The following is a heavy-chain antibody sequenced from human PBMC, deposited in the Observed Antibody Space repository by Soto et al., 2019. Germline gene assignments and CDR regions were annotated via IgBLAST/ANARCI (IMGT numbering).Heavy chain of an antibody. CDR2: IYYSGST. D-gene: IGHD6-6*01. CDR1: GGSISSYY. Sequence: SETLSLTCTVSGGSISSYYWSWIRQPPGKGLEWIGYIYYSGSTNYNPSLKSRVTISVDTSKNQFSLKLSSVTAADTAVYYCARQSPYSSSPPLSHYYMDVWGKGTTVTVSS. V-gene: IGHV4-59*08. CDR3: ARQSPYSSSPPLSHYYMDV. J-gene: IGHJ6*03.